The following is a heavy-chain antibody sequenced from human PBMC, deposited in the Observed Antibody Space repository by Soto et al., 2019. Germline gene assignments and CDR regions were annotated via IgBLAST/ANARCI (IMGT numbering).Heavy chain of an antibody. CDR3: ARDRVESGYPEYFQH. Sequence: LRLSCASSGFTFSTYSMNWVRQAPGKGLEWVSVIYSGGSTYYADSVKGRFTISRDNSKNTLYLQMNSLRAEDTAVYYCARDRVESGYPEYFQHWGQGTLVTVSS. V-gene: IGHV3-53*01. CDR2: IYSGGST. CDR1: GFTFSTYS. D-gene: IGHD3-22*01. J-gene: IGHJ1*01.